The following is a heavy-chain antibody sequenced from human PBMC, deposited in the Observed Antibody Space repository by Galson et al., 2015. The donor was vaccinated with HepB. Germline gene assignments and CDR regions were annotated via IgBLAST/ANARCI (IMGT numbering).Heavy chain of an antibody. CDR2: ISWDGGST. J-gene: IGHJ4*02. D-gene: IGHD3-10*01. Sequence: SLRLSCAASGFTFDDYAMHWVRQAPEKGLECVSLISWDGGSTYYADSVKGRFTISRDNSKNSLYLQMNSLRAEDTALYYCAKDRETDYYGSGSYFGPFDYWGQGTLVTVSS. CDR1: GFTFDDYA. V-gene: IGHV3-43D*03. CDR3: AKDRETDYYGSGSYFGPFDY.